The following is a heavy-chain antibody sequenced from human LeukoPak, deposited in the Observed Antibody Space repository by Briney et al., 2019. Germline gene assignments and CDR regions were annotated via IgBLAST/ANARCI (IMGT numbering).Heavy chain of an antibody. D-gene: IGHD1-1*01. CDR3: AKRGNPTVGLHYLDV. CDR2: IRHSDSNT. CDR1: GFTFRSSD. J-gene: IGHJ6*03. Sequence: GGSLRLSCAASGFTFRSSDMSWVRQAPGSGLEWVSSIRHSDSNTYYADSVMGRFTISRDNSKNTLYLQMNSLSAEDTAVYYCAKRGNPTVGLHYLDVWGKGTTVSVSS. V-gene: IGHV3-23*05.